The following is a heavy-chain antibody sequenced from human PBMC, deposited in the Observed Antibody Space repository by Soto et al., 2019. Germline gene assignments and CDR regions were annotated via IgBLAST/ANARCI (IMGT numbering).Heavy chain of an antibody. V-gene: IGHV2-5*02. J-gene: IGHJ5*02. CDR3: AHSGIAVDGRLTALGP. CDR2: IYWDDDK. Sequence: QITLKESGPTLVKPTQTLTLTCTFSGVSLSTSEVGVGWIRQPPGTALEWLTVIYWDDDKRYSPSLRSRLTNTKDTSKNQVVLTMTNMDPVATATYYCAHSGIAVDGRLTALGPWGQGSLVTVSS. D-gene: IGHD6-19*01. CDR1: GVSLSTSEVG.